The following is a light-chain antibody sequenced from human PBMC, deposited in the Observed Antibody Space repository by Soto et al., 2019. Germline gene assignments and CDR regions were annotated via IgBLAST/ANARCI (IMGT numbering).Light chain of an antibody. CDR3: AAWDDSRNGYV. V-gene: IGLV1-44*01. CDR2: SNN. CDR1: SSNIGSNT. J-gene: IGLJ1*01. Sequence: QAVVTQPPSASGTPGQRVTISCSGSSSNIGSNTVNWYQQLPGTAPKLLIYSNNQRPSGVPDRFSGSKSGTSASLAISGLQSEDEADYYCAAWDDSRNGYVFGTGT.